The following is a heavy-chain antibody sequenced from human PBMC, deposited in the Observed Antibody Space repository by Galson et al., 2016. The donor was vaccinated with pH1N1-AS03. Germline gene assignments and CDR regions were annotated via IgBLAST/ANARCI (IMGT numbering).Heavy chain of an antibody. D-gene: IGHD3-10*01. V-gene: IGHV1-69*06. Sequence: SVKVSCKASGGTLNNYAVNWVRQAPGQGLEWMGGISPIFGSANHAQKFQGRVTITADIFTNTAYMELSGLSSEDTAVYYCARGLTYHFGSGSGFWGQGTPVTLSS. CDR1: GGTLNNYA. CDR3: ARGLTYHFGSGSGF. J-gene: IGHJ1*01. CDR2: ISPIFGSA.